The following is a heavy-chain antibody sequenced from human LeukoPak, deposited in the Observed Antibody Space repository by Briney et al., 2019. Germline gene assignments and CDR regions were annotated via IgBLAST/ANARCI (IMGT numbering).Heavy chain of an antibody. J-gene: IGHJ4*02. CDR3: ARENGYGDYAFDY. V-gene: IGHV3-53*01. D-gene: IGHD4-17*01. Sequence: GGSLRLSCAASGFTVSSNYMSWVRQAPGKGLEWVPVIYSGGSTYYADSVKGRFTISRDNSKNALYLQMNSLRAEDTAVYYCARENGYGDYAFDYWGQGTLVTVSS. CDR2: IYSGGST. CDR1: GFTVSSNY.